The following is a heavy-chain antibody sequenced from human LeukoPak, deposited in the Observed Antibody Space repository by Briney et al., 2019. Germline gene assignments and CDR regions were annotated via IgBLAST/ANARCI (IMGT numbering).Heavy chain of an antibody. V-gene: IGHV3-20*04. J-gene: IGHJ3*02. CDR3: AKLDTAMDNDAFDI. D-gene: IGHD5-18*01. Sequence: GGSLRLSCAASGFTFDDYGMSWVRQAPGKGLEWVSGINWNGGSTGYADSVKGRFTISRDNAKNSLYLQMNSLRAEDTAVYYCAKLDTAMDNDAFDIWGQGTMVTVSS. CDR2: INWNGGST. CDR1: GFTFDDYG.